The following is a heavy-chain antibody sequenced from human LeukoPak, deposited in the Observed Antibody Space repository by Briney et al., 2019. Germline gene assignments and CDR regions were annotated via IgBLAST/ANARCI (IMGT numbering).Heavy chain of an antibody. CDR1: GGSSSGYY. Sequence: SETLSLTCAVYGGSSSGYYRSWIRQPPGKGLELIGEINRSGSIDYNPSLKSRVTISADTSKNQFFLNLNSVTAADTAVYYCARGGDNWNYYWGQGTLVTVS. CDR2: INRSGSI. D-gene: IGHD1-1*01. V-gene: IGHV4-34*01. J-gene: IGHJ4*02. CDR3: ARGGDNWNYY.